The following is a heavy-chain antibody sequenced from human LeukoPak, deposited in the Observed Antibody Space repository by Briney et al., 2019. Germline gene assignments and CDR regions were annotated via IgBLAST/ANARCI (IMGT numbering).Heavy chain of an antibody. CDR3: ARDHSSSWRGLGHFDY. D-gene: IGHD6-13*01. V-gene: IGHV3-21*01. Sequence: PGGSLRLSCAASGFTFSSYSMNWVRQAPGKGLEWVSSISSSSSYIYYADSVKGRFTISRDNAKNSLYLQMNSLRAEDTAVYYCARDHSSSWRGLGHFDYWGQGTLVTVSS. J-gene: IGHJ4*02. CDR1: GFTFSSYS. CDR2: ISSSSSYI.